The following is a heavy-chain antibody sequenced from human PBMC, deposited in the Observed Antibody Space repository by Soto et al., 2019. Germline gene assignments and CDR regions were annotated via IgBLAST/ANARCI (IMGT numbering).Heavy chain of an antibody. CDR2: IYWDDDK. CDR1: GFSLGTSGVA. V-gene: IGHV2-5*02. Sequence: QITLKESGPTLVKPTQTLTLTCTFSGFSLGTSGVAVCWIRQPPGKALEWLTLIYWDDDKRYSPSLKSRLTITKDTSKNQVVLTMTNMDPVDTATYYCAHSPPPTVTTSAEYFQHWGQGTLVTVSS. J-gene: IGHJ1*01. D-gene: IGHD4-17*01. CDR3: AHSPPPTVTTSAEYFQH.